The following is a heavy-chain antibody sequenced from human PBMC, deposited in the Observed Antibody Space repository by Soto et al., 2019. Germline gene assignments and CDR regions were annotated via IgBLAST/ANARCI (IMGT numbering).Heavy chain of an antibody. D-gene: IGHD3-3*02. CDR2: IMPVFPTP. J-gene: IGHJ6*02. Sequence: QVQLVQSGAEVKKPGSSVRVSCKTSGGTFRTSAISWVRQAPGQGLEWMGGIMPVFPTPDYAQKFQGRVTITADEPTSTVYMELSSLRSEDTAVYYCARDKDRQQLGGNYYYILDVWGQGTTVTVSS. V-gene: IGHV1-69*12. CDR1: GGTFRTSA. CDR3: ARDKDRQQLGGNYYYILDV.